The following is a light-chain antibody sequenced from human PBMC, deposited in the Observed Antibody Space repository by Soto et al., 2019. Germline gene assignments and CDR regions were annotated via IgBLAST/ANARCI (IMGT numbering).Light chain of an antibody. J-gene: IGLJ1*01. Sequence: QSALTQPASVSWSPGQSITISCTGTSSDIGAYNHVSWYQQNPGKAPQLIIYEVSNRPSGLSNRFSASKSGNAASLTISGLQAEDEADYFCCSFTTSSTLVFGTGTKLTVL. CDR1: SSDIGAYNH. CDR3: CSFTTSSTLV. CDR2: EVS. V-gene: IGLV2-14*01.